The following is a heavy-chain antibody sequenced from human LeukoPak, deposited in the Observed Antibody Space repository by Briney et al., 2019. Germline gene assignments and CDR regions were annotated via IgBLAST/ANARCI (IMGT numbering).Heavy chain of an antibody. V-gene: IGHV1-69*06. CDR3: ARSYYGDYGAADAFDI. Sequence: ASVKVSCKASGGTFSSYAISWVRQAPGQGLEWMGGIIPIFGTANYAQKFQGRVTITADKSTSTAYMELSSLRSEDTAVYYCARSYYGDYGAADAFDIWGQGTMVTVSS. J-gene: IGHJ3*02. CDR1: GGTFSSYA. CDR2: IIPIFGTA. D-gene: IGHD4-17*01.